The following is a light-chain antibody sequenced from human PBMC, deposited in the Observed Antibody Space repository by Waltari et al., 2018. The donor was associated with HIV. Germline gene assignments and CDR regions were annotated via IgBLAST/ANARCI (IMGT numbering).Light chain of an antibody. V-gene: IGLV1-40*01. CDR2: GNS. CDR1: RPNSGAGYD. CDR3: QSYDSSLTVVI. J-gene: IGLJ2*01. Sequence: QSVLTPPPSVSGAPGQRVTLSSTGSRPNSGAGYDVHRYQQVPGTAPKLLIFGNSNRPSGVPDRFSGSKSATSASLAITGLQAEDEADYYCQSYDSSLTVVIFGGGTKLTVL.